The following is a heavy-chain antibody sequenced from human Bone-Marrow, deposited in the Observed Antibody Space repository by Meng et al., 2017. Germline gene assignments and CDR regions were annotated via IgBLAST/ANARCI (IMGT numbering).Heavy chain of an antibody. CDR2: TYYRSKWYT. CDR1: GDRVSCTSAA. D-gene: IGHD3-22*01. V-gene: IGHV6-1*01. J-gene: IGHJ4*02. CDR3: ARGDYSSSPSF. Sequence: QVQLQQQGPGLVKPSQTLSLTCASSGDRVSCTSAAGNWIRQSPSRGLEWLGRTYYRSKWYTDYAVSVKSRITINPDTSKNQFSLQLNSVTPEDTAVYYCARGDYSSSPSFWGQGTLVTVAS.